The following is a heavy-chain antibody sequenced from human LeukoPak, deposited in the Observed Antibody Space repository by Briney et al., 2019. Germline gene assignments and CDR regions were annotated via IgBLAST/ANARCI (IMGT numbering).Heavy chain of an antibody. CDR1: GGSISSSNW. D-gene: IGHD6-13*01. J-gene: IGHJ6*03. V-gene: IGHV4-4*02. CDR2: IYHSGST. CDR3: ARLRGSTHTRLYYYYYYYMDV. Sequence: KPSETLSLTCAVSGGSISSSNWWSWVRQPPGKGLEWIGEIYHSGSTNYNPSLKSRVTISVDTSKNQFSLKLSSVTAADTAVYYCARLRGSTHTRLYYYYYYYMDVWGKGTTVTVSS.